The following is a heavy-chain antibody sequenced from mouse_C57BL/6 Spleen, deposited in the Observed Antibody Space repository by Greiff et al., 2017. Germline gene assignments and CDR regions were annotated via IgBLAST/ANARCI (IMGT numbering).Heavy chain of an antibody. Sequence: VQLKESGGDLVKPGGSLKLSCAASGFTFSSYGMSWVRQTPDKRLEWVATISSGGSYTYYPDSVKGRFTISRDNAKNTLYLQMSSLKSEDTAMYYCARQDYDSLYAMDYWGQGTSVTVSS. CDR3: ARQDYDSLYAMDY. CDR1: GFTFSSYG. CDR2: ISSGGSYT. D-gene: IGHD2-4*01. J-gene: IGHJ4*01. V-gene: IGHV5-6*01.